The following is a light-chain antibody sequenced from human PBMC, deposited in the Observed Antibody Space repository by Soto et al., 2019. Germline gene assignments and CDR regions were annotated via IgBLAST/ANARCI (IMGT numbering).Light chain of an antibody. CDR1: QSITSN. Sequence: ERVMTQSPATLSVSPGERATLSCRASQSITSNLAWYQQKPGQAPRLLFYAASTRATGIPGRFSGSGSGTEFTLTISSLQSEDFAVYYCQQYDNWPWTFGQGTKVKIK. J-gene: IGKJ1*01. CDR3: QQYDNWPWT. CDR2: AAS. V-gene: IGKV3-15*01.